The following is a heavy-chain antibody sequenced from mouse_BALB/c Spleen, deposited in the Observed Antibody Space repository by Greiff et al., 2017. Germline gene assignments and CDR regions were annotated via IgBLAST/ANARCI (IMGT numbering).Heavy chain of an antibody. J-gene: IGHJ2*01. Sequence: EVQVVESGGGLVKPGGSLKLSCAASGFTFSSYAMSWVRQSPEKRLEWVAEISSGGSYTYYPDTVTGRFTISRDNAKNTLYLEMSSLRSEDTAMYYCARDRDYFDYWGQGTTLTVSS. CDR2: ISSGGSYT. CDR3: ARDRDYFDY. D-gene: IGHD3-1*01. CDR1: GFTFSSYA. V-gene: IGHV5-9-4*01.